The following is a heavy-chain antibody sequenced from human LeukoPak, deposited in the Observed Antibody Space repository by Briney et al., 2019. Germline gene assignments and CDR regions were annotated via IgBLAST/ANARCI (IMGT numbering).Heavy chain of an antibody. J-gene: IGHJ5*02. V-gene: IGHV3-48*03. CDR2: ISSSGDKI. CDR3: ASRHRPQFSRTWYTWFDP. Sequence: GGSLRLSCAASGFTFSSDELNWGRQAPGRGLQWVSYISSSGDKIYYANSVKGRFTISRDNAKNSLYLQMNSLRAEDTAIYYCASRHRPQFSRTWYTWFDPWGQGTRVTVSS. CDR1: GFTFSSDE. D-gene: IGHD3-3*02.